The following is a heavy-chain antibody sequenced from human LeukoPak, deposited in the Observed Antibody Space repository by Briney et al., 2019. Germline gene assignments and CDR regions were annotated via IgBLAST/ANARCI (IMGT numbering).Heavy chain of an antibody. CDR1: GFTFNKYN. J-gene: IGHJ4*02. D-gene: IGHD4-17*01. V-gene: IGHV3-23*01. CDR2: IAPKDEWT. CDR3: AKDRISGDGDLHLDY. Sequence: PGGSLRLSCAASGFTFNKYNMNWVRQAPGKGLEWVSSIAPKDEWTYYAASVKGRFTMSRDNSKSTLYLQMNSLRAEDTAMYYCAKDRISGDGDLHLDYWGQGTLVTVSS.